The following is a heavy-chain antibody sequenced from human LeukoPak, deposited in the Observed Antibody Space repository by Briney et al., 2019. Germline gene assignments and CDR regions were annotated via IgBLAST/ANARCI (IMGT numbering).Heavy chain of an antibody. V-gene: IGHV4-39*01. CDR2: IYYSGST. J-gene: IGHJ4*02. Sequence: SETLSLTCTVSGGSISSSSYYWGWIRQPPGKGLEWIGSIYYSGSTYYNPSLKSRVTISVDTSMNQFSLKLSSVTAADTAVYYCAVEGSGYSYGYIDYWGQGTLVTVSS. D-gene: IGHD5-18*01. CDR3: AVEGSGYSYGYIDY. CDR1: GGSISSSSYY.